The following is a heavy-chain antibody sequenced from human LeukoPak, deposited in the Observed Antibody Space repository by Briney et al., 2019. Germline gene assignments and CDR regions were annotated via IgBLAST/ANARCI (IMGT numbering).Heavy chain of an antibody. CDR2: ISGSGGST. D-gene: IGHD3-3*01. CDR1: GFTFSNYA. CDR3: AKDSHDFWSGYYTGMDAFDI. Sequence: PGGSLRLSCAASGFTFSNYAMTWVRQAPGKGLEWVSAISGSGGSTYYADSVKGRFTISRDNSKNTLYLQMNSLRAEDTAVYYCAKDSHDFWSGYYTGMDAFDIWGQGTMVTVSS. J-gene: IGHJ3*02. V-gene: IGHV3-23*01.